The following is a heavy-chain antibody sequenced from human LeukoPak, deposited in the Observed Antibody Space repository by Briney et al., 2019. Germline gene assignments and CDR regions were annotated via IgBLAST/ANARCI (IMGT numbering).Heavy chain of an antibody. Sequence: ASVKISCKVSGYTFTDYYMHWVQQARGKGLEWMGLVDPEDGETIYAEKFQGRVTITADTSTDTAYMELSSLRSEDTAVYYCATISSSWLDYWGQGTLVTVSS. CDR3: ATISSSWLDY. CDR1: GYTFTDYY. D-gene: IGHD6-13*01. V-gene: IGHV1-69-2*01. J-gene: IGHJ4*02. CDR2: VDPEDGET.